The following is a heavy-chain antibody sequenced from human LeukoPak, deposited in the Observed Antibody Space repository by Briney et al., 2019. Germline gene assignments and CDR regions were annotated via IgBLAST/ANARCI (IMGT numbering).Heavy chain of an antibody. CDR2: FDPEDGET. V-gene: IGHV1-24*01. CDR3: ARRATPPTLGYCSTTSCLFYPY. Sequence: GASVKVSCKVSGYTLTELSMHWVRQAPGKGLEWMGGFDPEDGETIYAQKFQGRVTMTEDTSTDTAYMELSSLRSDDTAVYYCARRATPPTLGYCSTTSCLFYPYWGQGTLVTVSS. CDR1: GYTLTELS. J-gene: IGHJ4*02. D-gene: IGHD2-2*01.